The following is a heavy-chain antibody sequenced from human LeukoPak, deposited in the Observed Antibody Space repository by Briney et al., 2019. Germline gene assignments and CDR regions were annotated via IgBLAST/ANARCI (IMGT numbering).Heavy chain of an antibody. CDR1: GGSFSGYY. V-gene: IGHV4-34*01. Sequence: KPSETLSLTCAVYGGSFSGYYWSWIRQPPGKGLEWIGEINHSGSTNYNPSLKSRVTISVDTSKNQFSLKLSSVTAADTAVYYCARGWTQLWSPSDYWGQGTLVTVSS. CDR3: ARGWTQLWSPSDY. D-gene: IGHD5-18*01. J-gene: IGHJ4*02. CDR2: INHSGST.